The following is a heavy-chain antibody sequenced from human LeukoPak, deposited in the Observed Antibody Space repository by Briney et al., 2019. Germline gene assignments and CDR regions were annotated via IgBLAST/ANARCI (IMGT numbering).Heavy chain of an antibody. CDR1: GFTFSSYA. D-gene: IGHD3-3*01. J-gene: IGHJ4*02. CDR3: AREGDFWCGYYVTFDY. V-gene: IGHV3-7*01. CDR2: IKQDGSEK. Sequence: PGGSLRLSCAASGFTFSSYAMSWVRQAPGKGLEWVANIKQDGSEKYYVDSVKGRFTISRDNAKNSLYLQMNSLRAEDTAVYYCAREGDFWCGYYVTFDYWGQGTLVTVSS.